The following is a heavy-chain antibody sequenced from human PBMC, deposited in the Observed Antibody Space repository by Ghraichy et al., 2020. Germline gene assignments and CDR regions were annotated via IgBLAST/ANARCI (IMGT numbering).Heavy chain of an antibody. CDR2: ISSSSTI. CDR3: ARGLGDNWFDP. Sequence: GGSLRLSCAASGFTFSSYSMNWVRQAPGKGLEWVSYISSSSTIYYADSVKGRFTISRDNAKNSLYLQMNSLRDEDTAVYYCARGLGDNWFDPWGQGTLVTVSS. D-gene: IGHD3-16*01. J-gene: IGHJ5*02. V-gene: IGHV3-48*02. CDR1: GFTFSSYS.